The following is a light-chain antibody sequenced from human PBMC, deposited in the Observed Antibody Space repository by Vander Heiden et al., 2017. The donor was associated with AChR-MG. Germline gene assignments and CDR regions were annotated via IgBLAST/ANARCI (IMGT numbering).Light chain of an antibody. CDR2: AAS. CDR3: QQSYNPRLT. Sequence: DIQLTQSPSSLSASVGDTVTNTCRANETVTSYLNWYQQRPGKAPKLLIYAASSLQRGAPSRFSGSGSGTDFTLTINNLQPEDFATYYCQQSYNPRLTFGGGTNVEVK. V-gene: IGKV1-39*01. J-gene: IGKJ4*01. CDR1: ETVTSY.